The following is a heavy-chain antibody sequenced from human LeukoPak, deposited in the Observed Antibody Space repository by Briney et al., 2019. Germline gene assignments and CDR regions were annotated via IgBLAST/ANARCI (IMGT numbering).Heavy chain of an antibody. CDR1: GGSFSGYY. V-gene: IGHV4-34*01. CDR2: INHSGST. CDR3: AITYYYGSGSPLDY. J-gene: IGHJ4*02. D-gene: IGHD3-10*01. Sequence: SETLSLTCAVYGGSFSGYYWSWIRQPPGKGLEWIGEINHSGSTNYNPSLKSRVTISVDTSKNQFSLKLSSVTAADTAVYYCAITYYYGSGSPLDYWGQGTLVTVSS.